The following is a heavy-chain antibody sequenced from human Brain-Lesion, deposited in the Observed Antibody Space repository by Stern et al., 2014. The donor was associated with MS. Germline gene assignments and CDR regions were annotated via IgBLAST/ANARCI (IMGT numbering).Heavy chain of an antibody. V-gene: IGHV3-30*01. CDR1: GLTLSGYA. CDR2: TSFDGSKK. CDR3: ARENGYYDSSTFPPHFDY. Sequence: VQLVESGGGVAQPGRSLRLACAPSGLTLSGYAMHWVRQAPVKGLEWVAGTSFDGSKKYYADSVKGRFTISRDKSNNTLYLQVNSLRAEDTAVYYCARENGYYDSSTFPPHFDYWGQGTLVTVSS. J-gene: IGHJ4*02. D-gene: IGHD3-22*01.